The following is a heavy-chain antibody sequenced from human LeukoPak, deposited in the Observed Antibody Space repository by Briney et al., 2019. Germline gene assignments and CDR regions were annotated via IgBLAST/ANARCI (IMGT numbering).Heavy chain of an antibody. J-gene: IGHJ6*03. Sequence: GGSLRLSCAASGFTFSSCGMHWVRQAPGKGLGWVAFIRSDGSNKYYADSVQGRFTIPKDNSKNTLYLQMNSLRPEDTAVYYCAKLSRGVVRGPLYYYMDVWGKGTTVTISS. CDR1: GFTFSSCG. CDR2: IRSDGSNK. V-gene: IGHV3-30*02. D-gene: IGHD3-10*01. CDR3: AKLSRGVVRGPLYYYMDV.